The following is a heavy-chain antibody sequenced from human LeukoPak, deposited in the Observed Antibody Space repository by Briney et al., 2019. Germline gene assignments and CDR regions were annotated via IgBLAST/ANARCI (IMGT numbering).Heavy chain of an antibody. D-gene: IGHD1-1*01. V-gene: IGHV3-33*01. CDR1: GFIFRDYG. Sequence: PGRSLRLSCAVSGFIFRDYGFHWVRQAPGKGLEWVAVTRFDGSIKQYADSVKGRFTISRDDSKNTLYLQMNSLKSEDTAVYYCARWGGTRQYYFDYWGRGTLVTVSS. CDR2: TRFDGSIK. CDR3: ARWGGTRQYYFDY. J-gene: IGHJ4*02.